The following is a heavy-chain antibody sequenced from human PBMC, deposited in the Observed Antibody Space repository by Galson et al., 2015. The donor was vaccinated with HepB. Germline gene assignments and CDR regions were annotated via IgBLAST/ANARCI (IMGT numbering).Heavy chain of an antibody. J-gene: IGHJ4*02. CDR2: ISHDGSDI. V-gene: IGHV3-30*18. Sequence: SLRLSCAASGFTFSSYDMHWVRQAPGKGLEWVALISHDGSDIYHADSVKGRFTISRDNAKNSLYLQMNSLRAEDTAVYYCAQGERWLQFWGQGTLVTVSS. D-gene: IGHD5-24*01. CDR3: AQGERWLQF. CDR1: GFTFSSYD.